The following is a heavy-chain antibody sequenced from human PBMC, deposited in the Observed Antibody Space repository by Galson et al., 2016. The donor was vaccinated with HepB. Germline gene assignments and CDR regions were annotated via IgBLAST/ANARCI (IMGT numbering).Heavy chain of an antibody. J-gene: IGHJ4*02. V-gene: IGHV3-48*02. CDR1: GFIFSSFS. D-gene: IGHD2-15*01. CDR2: ISSSGSTI. Sequence: SLRLSCAASGFIFSSFSMSWVRQAPGKGLEWVSYISSSGSTINYADSVKGRFTISRDNAKNSVYLQMSSLRDEDTAVYYCATTGVASDYFDSWGQGTLVTVSS. CDR3: ATTGVASDYFDS.